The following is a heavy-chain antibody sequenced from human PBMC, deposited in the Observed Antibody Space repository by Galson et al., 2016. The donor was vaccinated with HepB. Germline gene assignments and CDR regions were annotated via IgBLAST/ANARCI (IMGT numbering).Heavy chain of an antibody. Sequence: SVKVSCKASGYILNNYVISWVRQAPGQGLEWMGSISVYNCHTKFAQKFQGRVTMTTDTSTSTAHMELRSLRSDDTAVYYCAREGTYGEYVAAFDIWGQGALVTVSS. CDR1: GYILNNYV. J-gene: IGHJ3*02. D-gene: IGHD4-17*01. V-gene: IGHV1-18*01. CDR2: ISVYNCHT. CDR3: AREGTYGEYVAAFDI.